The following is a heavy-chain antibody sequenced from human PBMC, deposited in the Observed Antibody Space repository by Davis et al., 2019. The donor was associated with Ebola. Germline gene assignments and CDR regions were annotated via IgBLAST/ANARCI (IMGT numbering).Heavy chain of an antibody. CDR1: GFTFSSYG. CDR3: AKARAMGTTTYFDH. J-gene: IGHJ4*02. D-gene: IGHD1-26*01. Sequence: GESLKISCAASGFTFSSYGMSWVRQAPGRGLEWVSTISVSGKTTNYADSVKGRFTISRDNSKITVYLEMHTLRAEDTALYYCAKARAMGTTTYFDHWGQGTLVAVSS. V-gene: IGHV3-23*01. CDR2: ISVSGKTT.